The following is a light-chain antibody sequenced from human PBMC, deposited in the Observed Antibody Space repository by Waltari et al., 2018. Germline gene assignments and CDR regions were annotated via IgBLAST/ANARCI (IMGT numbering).Light chain of an antibody. V-gene: IGKV3-20*01. CDR2: GAS. J-gene: IGKJ2*01. CDR3: QQYGSSPNT. Sequence: EIVLTQSPGTLSLSPGERATISCRASQSVSSSYLAWYQQKPGQAPRLLIYGASVRATGIPDRFSGSGSGTDFTLTITRVEPEDFAVYFCQQYGSSPNTFGQGTKVEIK. CDR1: QSVSSSY.